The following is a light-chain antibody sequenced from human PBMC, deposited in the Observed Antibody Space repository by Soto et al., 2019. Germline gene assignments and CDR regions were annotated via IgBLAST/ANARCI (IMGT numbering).Light chain of an antibody. CDR1: QGISNY. CDR3: QQLKSYVT. CDR2: GAT. J-gene: IGKJ5*01. Sequence: IQLTQSPSSLSASVGDRVTITCRASQGISNYLAWYQQKPGKTPRLLIYGATTLQSGVPSRFSGSGSGTDFALNISSLQPEDFATYYCQQLKSYVTFGQGTRLEIK. V-gene: IGKV1-9*01.